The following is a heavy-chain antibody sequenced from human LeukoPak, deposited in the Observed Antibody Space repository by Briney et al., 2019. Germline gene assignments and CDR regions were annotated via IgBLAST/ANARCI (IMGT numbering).Heavy chain of an antibody. CDR3: ARGDYHDSSDHTYYFDY. J-gene: IGHJ4*02. CDR1: GGSFSGYY. Sequence: PSETLSLTCAVYGGSFSGYYWSWVRQPPGKGLEWIGQTNHSGRTNYNPYLKSRVTVSVDKSKDQFSLKLCSVNAADTAVYYCARGDYHDSSDHTYYFDYWGQGTLVTVSS. CDR2: TNHSGRT. D-gene: IGHD3-22*01. V-gene: IGHV4-34*01.